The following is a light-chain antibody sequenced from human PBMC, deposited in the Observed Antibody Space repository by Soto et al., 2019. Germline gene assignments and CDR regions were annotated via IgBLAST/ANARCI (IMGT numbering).Light chain of an antibody. V-gene: IGKV1-5*03. J-gene: IGKJ4*01. CDR1: QSISSW. Sequence: DIQMTQSPSTLSASVGDRVTITCRASQSISSWLAWYQQKPGKAPKLLIYKASTLESGVPSRFSGSGSGTEFTLTISSLQPDDFATYNCQQYNSYPLTFGGGTKVEIK. CDR3: QQYNSYPLT. CDR2: KAS.